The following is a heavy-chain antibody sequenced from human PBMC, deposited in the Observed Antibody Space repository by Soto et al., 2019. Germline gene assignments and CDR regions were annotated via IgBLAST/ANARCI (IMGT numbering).Heavy chain of an antibody. Sequence: LSLPCTVSAGSITTSYWSWIRQPLGKALEWIGYISYRGSTNYNPSLKSRLTISIDTSKSQISLKLTSMTTADTAVYYCASSGIVGREVNTWFDPWGQGTLVTVSS. D-gene: IGHD3-22*01. J-gene: IGHJ5*02. CDR3: ASSGIVGREVNTWFDP. V-gene: IGHV4-59*01. CDR1: AGSITTSY. CDR2: ISYRGST.